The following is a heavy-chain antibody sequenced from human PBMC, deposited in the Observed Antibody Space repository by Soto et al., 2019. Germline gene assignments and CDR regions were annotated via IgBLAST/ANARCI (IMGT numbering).Heavy chain of an antibody. CDR1: GYTFTSYD. CDR3: ARALEDSSSSGLRARYYYYYGMDV. V-gene: IGHV1-8*01. CDR2: MNPNSGNT. J-gene: IGHJ6*02. Sequence: QVQLVQSGAEVKKPGASVKVSCKASGYTFTSYDINWVRQATGQGLEWMGWMNPNSGNTGYAQKFQGRFTMTRNTSISTAYMELSSLRSEDTAVYYCARALEDSSSSGLRARYYYYYGMDVWGQGTTVTVSS. D-gene: IGHD6-6*01.